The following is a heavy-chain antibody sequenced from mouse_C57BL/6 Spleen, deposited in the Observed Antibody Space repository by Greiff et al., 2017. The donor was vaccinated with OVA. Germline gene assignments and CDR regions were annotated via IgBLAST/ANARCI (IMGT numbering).Heavy chain of an antibody. V-gene: IGHV1-80*01. CDR3: ARLGDYDGAWFAY. Sequence: VQLKQSGAELVKPGASVKISCKASGYAFSSYWMNWVKQRPGKGLEWIGQIYPGDGDTNYNGKFKGKATLTADKSSSTAYMQLSSLTSEDSAVYFCARLGDYDGAWFAYWGQGTLVTVSA. D-gene: IGHD2-4*01. CDR2: IYPGDGDT. J-gene: IGHJ3*01. CDR1: GYAFSSYW.